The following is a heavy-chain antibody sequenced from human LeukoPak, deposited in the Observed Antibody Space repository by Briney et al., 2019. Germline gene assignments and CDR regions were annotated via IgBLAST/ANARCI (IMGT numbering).Heavy chain of an antibody. V-gene: IGHV3-7*01. Sequence: GGSLRLSCAASGFTFSSYWMSWVRQAPGKGLEWVANIKQDGSEKYYVDSVKGRFTISRDNAKNSLYLQMNSLRAEDTAVYYCARMEADYYDSSGYYYQRPQIFDIWGQGTMVTVSS. D-gene: IGHD3-22*01. J-gene: IGHJ3*02. CDR1: GFTFSSYW. CDR3: ARMEADYYDSSGYYYQRPQIFDI. CDR2: IKQDGSEK.